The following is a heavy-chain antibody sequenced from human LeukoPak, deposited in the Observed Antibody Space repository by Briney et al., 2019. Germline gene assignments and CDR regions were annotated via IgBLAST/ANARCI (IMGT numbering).Heavy chain of an antibody. CDR2: IYYSGST. J-gene: IGHJ5*02. Sequence: SETLSLTXTVSGGSISSSSYYWGWIRQPPGKGLEWIGSIYYSGSTYYNPSLKSRVTISVDTSKNLFSLKLSSVTAADTAVYYCARHVRDGYNINWFDPWGQGTLVTVSS. D-gene: IGHD5-24*01. V-gene: IGHV4-39*01. CDR3: ARHVRDGYNINWFDP. CDR1: GGSISSSSYY.